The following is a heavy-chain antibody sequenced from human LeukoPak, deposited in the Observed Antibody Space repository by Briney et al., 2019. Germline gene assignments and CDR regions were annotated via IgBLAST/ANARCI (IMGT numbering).Heavy chain of an antibody. D-gene: IGHD3-22*01. Sequence: ASVKVSCKASGGTFSSYAISWVRQAPGQGLEWMGRIIPMLGIANYAQKFQGRVTITADKSTSTAYMELSSLRSEDTAVYYCARVFDDSSGYGYWGQGTLVTVSS. V-gene: IGHV1-69*04. CDR3: ARVFDDSSGYGY. CDR2: IIPMLGIA. J-gene: IGHJ4*02. CDR1: GGTFSSYA.